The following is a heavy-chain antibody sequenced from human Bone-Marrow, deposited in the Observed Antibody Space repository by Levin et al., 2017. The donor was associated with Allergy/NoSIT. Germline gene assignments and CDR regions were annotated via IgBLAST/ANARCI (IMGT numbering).Heavy chain of an antibody. Sequence: AGGSLRLSCAASGFTYSSYGMNWVRQAPGKGLEWLSGISGRDGSTYYADSVKGRFTISRDNSKNTLYLQMNSLRAEETAVYYCAKDRVACSSTSCYPAFDCWGQGTLVTVSS. D-gene: IGHD2-2*01. CDR2: ISGRDGST. CDR1: GFTYSSYG. CDR3: AKDRVACSSTSCYPAFDC. V-gene: IGHV3-23*01. J-gene: IGHJ4*02.